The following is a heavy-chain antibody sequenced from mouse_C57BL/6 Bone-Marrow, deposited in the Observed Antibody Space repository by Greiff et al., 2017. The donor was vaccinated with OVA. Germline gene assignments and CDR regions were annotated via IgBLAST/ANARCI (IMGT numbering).Heavy chain of an antibody. V-gene: IGHV5-6*01. Sequence: EVQGVESGGDLVKPGGSLKLSCAASGFTFSSYGMSWVRQTPDKRLEWVATISSGGSYTYYPDSVKGRFTISRDNAKNTLYLQMSSLKSEDTAMYCCARRMFTWRYWYFDVWGTWTTVTVSS. J-gene: IGHJ1*03. D-gene: IGHD2-3*01. CDR2: ISSGGSYT. CDR1: GFTFSSYG. CDR3: ARRMFTWRYWYFDV.